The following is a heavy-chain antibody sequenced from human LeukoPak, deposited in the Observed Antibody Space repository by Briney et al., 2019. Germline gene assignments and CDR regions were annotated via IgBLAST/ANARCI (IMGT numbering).Heavy chain of an antibody. CDR2: ISGRGGDT. CDR1: GFTFSSYG. J-gene: IGHJ4*02. D-gene: IGHD2-15*01. CDR3: AKDRGYCSGGSCYFDY. V-gene: IGHV3-23*01. Sequence: GGSLRLSCAASGFTFSSYGMHWVRQAPGKGLEWVSAISGRGGDTYYADSVKGRFTVSRDNSKNTLYLQVNSLRAEDTAVYYCAKDRGYCSGGSCYFDYWGRGTLVTVSS.